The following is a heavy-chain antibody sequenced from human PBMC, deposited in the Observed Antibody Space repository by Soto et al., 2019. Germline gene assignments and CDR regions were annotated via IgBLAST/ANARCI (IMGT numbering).Heavy chain of an antibody. V-gene: IGHV3-23*01. CDR3: AKECSMATITIGWYY. Sequence: PGGSLRLSCAASGFTFSSYAMSWVRQAPGKGLEWVSAISGSGGSTYYADSVKGRFTISRDNSKNTLYLQMNSLRAEDTAVYFCAKECSMATITIGWYYWGQGTLVTVSS. CDR2: ISGSGGST. CDR1: GFTFSSYA. D-gene: IGHD5-12*01. J-gene: IGHJ4*02.